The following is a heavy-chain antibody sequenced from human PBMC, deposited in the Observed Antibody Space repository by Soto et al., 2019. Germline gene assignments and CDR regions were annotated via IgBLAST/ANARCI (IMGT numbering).Heavy chain of an antibody. V-gene: IGHV4-59*01. Sequence: SETLSLTCTVSGGSISDYYWSWIRQPPGKGLEWLGYIYYSGSTNYNPSLKSRVTISIDTSNHFSLNLTSVTAADTAVYYCAREDYGDSYHFDYWGQGILVTVSS. J-gene: IGHJ4*02. CDR3: AREDYGDSYHFDY. D-gene: IGHD4-17*01. CDR2: IYYSGST. CDR1: GGSISDYY.